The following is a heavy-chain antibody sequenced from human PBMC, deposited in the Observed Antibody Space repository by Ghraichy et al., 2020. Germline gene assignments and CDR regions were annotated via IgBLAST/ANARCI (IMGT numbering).Heavy chain of an antibody. D-gene: IGHD2-21*01. CDR2: LIPVFRTP. CDR1: GGTFDIYA. Sequence: SVKVSCKASGGTFDIYAISWGRQAPGQTLEWMGGLIPVFRTPNYAQRFQDRVTFTADESSSTAYMELSSLRSDDTAVYYCASDVVALAYHYFDLWGRGTLVTVSS. CDR3: ASDVVALAYHYFDL. V-gene: IGHV1-69*13. J-gene: IGHJ2*01.